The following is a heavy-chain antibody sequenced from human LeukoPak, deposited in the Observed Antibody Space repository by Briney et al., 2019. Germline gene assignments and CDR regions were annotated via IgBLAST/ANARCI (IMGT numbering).Heavy chain of an antibody. CDR2: IYYSGST. Sequence: SETLSLTCTVSGGSISSSSYYWGWIRQPPGKGLEWIGSIYYSGSTYYNPSLKSRVTISVDTSKNQSSLKLSSVTAADTAVYYCARGAVAGDYFDYWGQGTLVTVSS. CDR1: GGSISSSSYY. J-gene: IGHJ4*02. D-gene: IGHD6-19*01. CDR3: ARGAVAGDYFDY. V-gene: IGHV4-39*01.